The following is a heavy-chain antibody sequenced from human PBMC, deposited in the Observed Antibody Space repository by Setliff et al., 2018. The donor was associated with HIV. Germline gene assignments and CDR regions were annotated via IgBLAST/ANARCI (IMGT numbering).Heavy chain of an antibody. CDR2: IYPVDAET. D-gene: IGHD2-2*01. J-gene: IGHJ4*02. V-gene: IGHV5-51*01. Sequence: GESLKISCQGSGYNFVDYSIAWVRQVPGKGLEWMGIIYPVDAETRDSPSFQGQVTISADKSINTAYLQWTTLKASDSAMYYCARTRGNDYAGSGFDNWGQGTLVTV. CDR1: GYNFVDYS. CDR3: ARTRGNDYAGSGFDN.